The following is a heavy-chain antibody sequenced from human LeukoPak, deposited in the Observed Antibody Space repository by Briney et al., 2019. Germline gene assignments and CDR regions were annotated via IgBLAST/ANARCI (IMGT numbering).Heavy chain of an antibody. CDR2: IYYSGST. D-gene: IGHD6-13*01. J-gene: IGHJ4*02. Sequence: SATLSLTCTVSGGTISSYYRSWIRQPPGKGLEWIGYIYYSGSTNYNPSLKSRGTISVDTSKNQCSLKLSSVTAADTAVYYCAVSSWSLETFDYWGQGTLVTVSS. CDR3: AVSSWSLETFDY. V-gene: IGHV4-59*01. CDR1: GGTISSYY.